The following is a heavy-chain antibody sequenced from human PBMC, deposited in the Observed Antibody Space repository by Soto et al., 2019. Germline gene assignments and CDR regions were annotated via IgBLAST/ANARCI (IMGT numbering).Heavy chain of an antibody. Sequence: PGGSLRLSCAASGFTFSSYGMHWVRQAPGKGLEWVAVIWYDGSNKYYADSVKGRFTISRDNSKNTLYLQMNSLRAEDTAVYYCARVLTTRDAFDIWGQGTMVTVSS. CDR2: IWYDGSNK. D-gene: IGHD4-4*01. CDR1: GFTFSSYG. CDR3: ARVLTTRDAFDI. V-gene: IGHV3-33*01. J-gene: IGHJ3*02.